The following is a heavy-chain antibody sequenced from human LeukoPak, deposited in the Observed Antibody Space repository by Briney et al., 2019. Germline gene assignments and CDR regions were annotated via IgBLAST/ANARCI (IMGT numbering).Heavy chain of an antibody. V-gene: IGHV3-23*01. CDR2: ISGSGDST. Sequence: PGGSLRLSCAASGFTFTTYAMSWVRQAPGKGLEWVSVISGSGDSTYYADSVKGRFTISRDISKNTLYLQMNSLRAEDTAVYYCAKRLPYYDSSGYIFNYWGQGTLVTVSS. CDR1: GFTFTTYA. J-gene: IGHJ4*02. CDR3: AKRLPYYDSSGYIFNY. D-gene: IGHD3-22*01.